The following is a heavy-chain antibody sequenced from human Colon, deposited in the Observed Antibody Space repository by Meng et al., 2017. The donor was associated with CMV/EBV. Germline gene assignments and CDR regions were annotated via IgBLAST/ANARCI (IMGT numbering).Heavy chain of an antibody. CDR2: IRHDGDNK. J-gene: IGHJ5*02. Sequence: GESLKISCAASGFTSSSYGMHWVRQAPGKGLEWVSFIRHDGDNKYYADSVKGRFTISRDNAKNTLYLQMNSLTVEDTAVYYCARLNGGNSGDWFDPWGQGTLVTVSS. V-gene: IGHV3-30*02. CDR3: ARLNGGNSGDWFDP. CDR1: GFTSSSYG. D-gene: IGHD4-23*01.